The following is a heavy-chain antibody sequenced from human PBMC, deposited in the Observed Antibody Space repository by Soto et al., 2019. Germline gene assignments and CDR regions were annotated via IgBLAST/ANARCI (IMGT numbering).Heavy chain of an antibody. CDR2: IYYSGST. Sequence: PSETLSLTCTVSGGSISSGGYYWSWIRQHPGKGLEWIGYIYYSGSTYYNPSLKSRVTISVDTSKNQFSLKLSSVTAADTAVYYCARHAWFGEFDPWGQGTLVTVSS. D-gene: IGHD3-10*01. J-gene: IGHJ5*02. V-gene: IGHV4-31*03. CDR3: ARHAWFGEFDP. CDR1: GGSISSGGYY.